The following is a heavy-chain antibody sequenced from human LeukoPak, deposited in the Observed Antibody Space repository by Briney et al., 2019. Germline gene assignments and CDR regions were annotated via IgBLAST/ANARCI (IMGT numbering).Heavy chain of an antibody. V-gene: IGHV3-74*01. CDR3: AKDRPPGGSPLLDY. Sequence: GGSLRLSCAASGFIFSSYWMHWVRQAPGKGLVWVSRISSDGRSTAYADSVKGRFTISRDNAKNTLYLQMNSLRAEDTAVYYCAKDRPPGGSPLLDYWGQGILVTVSS. CDR1: GFIFSSYW. J-gene: IGHJ4*02. CDR2: ISSDGRST. D-gene: IGHD1-26*01.